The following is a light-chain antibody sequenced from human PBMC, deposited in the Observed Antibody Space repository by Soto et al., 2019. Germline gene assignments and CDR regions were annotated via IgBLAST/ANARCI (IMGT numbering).Light chain of an antibody. Sequence: EIVMTQSPATLSVSPGERATLSCRASQSVSTNLAWYQQRPCQAPRLLIYHASDRAPGVPGRFSGRGSGTECTLTINSLQSEDFAVYFCQHYNEWLGAFGQGTKLE. V-gene: IGKV3-15*01. CDR3: QHYNEWLGA. CDR1: QSVSTN. CDR2: HAS. J-gene: IGKJ2*01.